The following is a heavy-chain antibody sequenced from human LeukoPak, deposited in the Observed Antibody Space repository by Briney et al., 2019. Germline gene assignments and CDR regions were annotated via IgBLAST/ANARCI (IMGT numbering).Heavy chain of an antibody. J-gene: IGHJ4*02. Sequence: GGSLRLSCAASGITFTDFWMNWVRLAPGRGLEWLANINPDGNEKYYVDSVKGRFAMSRDNAKNEVYLEMNSLRAEDTGVYYCSGRDSSRSPRAYWGQGTLVSVSS. CDR2: INPDGNEK. V-gene: IGHV3-7*01. CDR1: GITFTDFW. CDR3: SGRDSSRSPRAY. D-gene: IGHD6-13*01.